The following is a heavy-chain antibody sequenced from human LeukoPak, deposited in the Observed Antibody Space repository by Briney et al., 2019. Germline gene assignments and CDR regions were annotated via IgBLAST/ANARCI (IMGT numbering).Heavy chain of an antibody. V-gene: IGHV1-69*05. CDR2: IIPIFGTA. CDR3: ARDAGIGAWYFDL. Sequence: SVKVSCKASGGTFSSYAISWVRQAPGQGLEWMGRIIPIFGTANYAQKFQGRVTITTDESTSTAYMELSSLRSEDTAVYYCARDAGIGAWYFDLWGRGTLDTVSS. J-gene: IGHJ2*01. CDR1: GGTFSSYA. D-gene: IGHD3-10*01.